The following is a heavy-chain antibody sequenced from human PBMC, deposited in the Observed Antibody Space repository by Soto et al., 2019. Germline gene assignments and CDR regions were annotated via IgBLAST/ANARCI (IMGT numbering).Heavy chain of an antibody. CDR3: ARARYDLDV. CDR1: GGSIGTYY. V-gene: IGHV4-59*12. J-gene: IGHJ6*02. CDR2: IYYRGNT. Sequence: SETLSLTCTVSGGSIGTYYWSWIRQPPGKGLEWIGYIYYRGNTDYNPSLKSRVTISLDTPKNQFSLKLSSVTAADTAVYYCARARYDLDVWGQGTTVTVSS. D-gene: IGHD1-20*01.